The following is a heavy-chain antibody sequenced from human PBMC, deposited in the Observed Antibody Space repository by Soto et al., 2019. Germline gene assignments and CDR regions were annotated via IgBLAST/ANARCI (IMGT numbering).Heavy chain of an antibody. D-gene: IGHD3-3*01. CDR3: AKDRAYDFWSGYYPVDP. CDR2: ISYDGSNK. J-gene: IGHJ5*02. V-gene: IGHV3-30*18. Sequence: QVQLVESGGGVVQPGRSLRLSCAASGFTFSSYGMHWVRQAPGKGLEWVAVISYDGSNKYYADSVKGRFTISRDNSNNTRYLQMNSLRAEDTAVYYCAKDRAYDFWSGYYPVDPWGQGTLVTVSS. CDR1: GFTFSSYG.